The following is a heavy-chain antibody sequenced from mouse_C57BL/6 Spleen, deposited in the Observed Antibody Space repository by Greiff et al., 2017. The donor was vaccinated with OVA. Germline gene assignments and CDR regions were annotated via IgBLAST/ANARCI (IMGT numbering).Heavy chain of an antibody. J-gene: IGHJ2*01. V-gene: IGHV1-22*01. CDR2: INPNNGGT. CDR3: ASDGSSYYFDY. D-gene: IGHD2-3*01. CDR1: GYTFTDYN. Sequence: VQLKESGPELVKPGASVKMSCKASGYTFTDYNMHWVKQSHGKSLEWIGYINPNNGGTSYNQKFKGKATLTVNKSSSTAYMELRSLTSEDSAVYYCASDGSSYYFDYWGQGTTLTVSS.